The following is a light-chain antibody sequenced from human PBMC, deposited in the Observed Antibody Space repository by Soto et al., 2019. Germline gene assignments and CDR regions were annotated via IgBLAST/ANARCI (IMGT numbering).Light chain of an antibody. CDR2: KAS. V-gene: IGKV1-5*03. J-gene: IGKJ1*01. CDR1: QTISTL. CDR3: QQYSTYPWT. Sequence: DIQMTQSPSTLSASVGDRVTITCRASQTISTLLAWYQQRPGKAPNLLIYKASSLESGVPSRFSGSGSGTEFTLTISSLQPDDFATYLCQQYSTYPWTLGRGNKV.